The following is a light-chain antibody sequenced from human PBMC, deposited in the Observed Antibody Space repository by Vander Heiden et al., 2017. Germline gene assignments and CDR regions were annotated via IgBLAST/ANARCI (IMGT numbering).Light chain of an antibody. V-gene: IGKV2-28*01. Sequence: DMVMTQSPLSLPVTPGEPAPISCRSSQSLLHSNGYNYLDWYLQKPGQSPQLLIYLGSNRASGVPDRFSGSGSGTDFTLKISRVEAEDVGVYYCMQALQTPRYTFGQGTKLEIK. CDR3: MQALQTPRYT. CDR1: QSLLHSNGYNY. CDR2: LGS. J-gene: IGKJ2*01.